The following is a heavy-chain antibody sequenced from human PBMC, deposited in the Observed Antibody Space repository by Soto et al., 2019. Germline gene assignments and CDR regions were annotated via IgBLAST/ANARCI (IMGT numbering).Heavy chain of an antibody. CDR3: ARERAAADILLGQSADYYYGMDV. V-gene: IGHV4-39*02. Sequence: SETLSLTCTVSGGSISSSSYYWGWIRQPPGKGLEWIGSIYYSGSTYYNPSLKSRVTISVDTSNNQFSLKLSSVTAADTAVYYCARERAAADILLGQSADYYYGMDVWGQGTTVTVSS. CDR1: GGSISSSSYY. D-gene: IGHD6-13*01. J-gene: IGHJ6*02. CDR2: IYYSGST.